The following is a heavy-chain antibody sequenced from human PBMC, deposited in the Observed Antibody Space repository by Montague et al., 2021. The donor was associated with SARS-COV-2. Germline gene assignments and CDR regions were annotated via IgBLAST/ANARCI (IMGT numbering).Heavy chain of an antibody. CDR2: IYASGST. CDR1: GVSITSYY. V-gene: IGHV4-4*07. D-gene: IGHD3-16*01. Sequence: SETLSLTCSISGVSITSYYWSWVRQPAGKGLEWIGHIYASGSTNYSPSLKSRVRLSIDNPKNQFSLKLESLTAADTAVYYCVRDGGNWYYFDYWGQGALVTFSS. CDR3: VRDGGNWYYFDY. J-gene: IGHJ4*02.